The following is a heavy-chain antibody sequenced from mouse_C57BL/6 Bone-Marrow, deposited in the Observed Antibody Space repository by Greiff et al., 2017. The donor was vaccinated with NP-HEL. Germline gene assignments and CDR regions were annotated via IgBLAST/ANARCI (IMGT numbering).Heavy chain of an antibody. Sequence: QVQLKQSGAELARPGASVKLSCKASGYTFTSYGISWVKQRPGQGLEWIGEIYPRSGNTYYNEKFKGKATLTADKSSSTAYMELRSLTSEDSAVYFCARDGAYWGQGTLVTVSA. V-gene: IGHV1-81*01. J-gene: IGHJ3*01. CDR2: IYPRSGNT. CDR1: GYTFTSYG. CDR3: ARDGAY.